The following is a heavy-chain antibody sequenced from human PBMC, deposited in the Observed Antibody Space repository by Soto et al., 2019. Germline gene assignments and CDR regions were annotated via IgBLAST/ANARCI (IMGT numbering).Heavy chain of an antibody. CDR1: GGTFSSYA. V-gene: IGHV1-69*14. D-gene: IGHD1-26*01. Sequence: QVQLVQSGAEVKKPGSSVKVSCKASGGTFSSYAISWVRQAPGQGLEWMGGIIPIFGTANYAQKFQGRVTIAADKATSNAYRELSSLRSEDTAVYYCARRRGGGSYTFVYRGPGTLVTVSS. J-gene: IGHJ4*02. CDR3: ARRRGGGSYTFVY. CDR2: IIPIFGTA.